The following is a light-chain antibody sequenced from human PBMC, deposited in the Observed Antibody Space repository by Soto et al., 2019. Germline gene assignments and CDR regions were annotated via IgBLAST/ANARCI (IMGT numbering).Light chain of an antibody. V-gene: IGKV3-11*01. CDR1: QSVSSY. CDR3: QQRSSWIT. CDR2: DAS. Sequence: IVLTQSPATLSLWPGETAILSCRASQSVSSYLSWYQQKPGQAPRLLIYDASSRAPGVPARFSGSGSRTDFTLTISSLEPEDFALYYCQQRSSWITFGQGTRLEIE. J-gene: IGKJ5*01.